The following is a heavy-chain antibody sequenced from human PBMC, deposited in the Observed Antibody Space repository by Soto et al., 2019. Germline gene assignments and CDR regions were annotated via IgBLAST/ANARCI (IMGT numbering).Heavy chain of an antibody. CDR2: INGDGTST. J-gene: IGHJ5*02. D-gene: IGHD3-10*01. CDR1: GFTFSSYW. Sequence: EVQLVESGGGLVQPGGSLRLSCAASGFTFSSYWMHWVRQAPGKGLVWISRINGDGTSTRNADSVKGRFTISRDNAKNTLYLQMNSLTAEDTAVYYCARDYMLRGRDSNWFDPWGQGTLVTVSS. CDR3: ARDYMLRGRDSNWFDP. V-gene: IGHV3-74*01.